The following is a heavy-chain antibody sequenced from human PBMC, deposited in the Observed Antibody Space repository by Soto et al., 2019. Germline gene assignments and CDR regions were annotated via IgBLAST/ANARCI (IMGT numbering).Heavy chain of an antibody. J-gene: IGHJ4*02. CDR3: AREEPSLYCRGGSCYIPHFAY. D-gene: IGHD2-15*01. CDR2: IKEDGSEK. V-gene: IGHV3-7*01. Sequence: PGGSLRLSCVVSGFTFNTYRMTWVRQAPGKGLEWVANIKEDGSEKYYGDSVRGRFTISRDNAKNSLFLQIASLRAEDTAVYYCAREEPSLYCRGGSCYIPHFAYWGRGTLVTVSS. CDR1: GFTFNTYR.